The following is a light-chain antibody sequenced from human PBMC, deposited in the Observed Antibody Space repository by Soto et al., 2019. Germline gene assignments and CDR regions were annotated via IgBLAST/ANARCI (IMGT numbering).Light chain of an antibody. Sequence: EIVLTQSLGTLSLSPGERSTRSRMASHSINTSFLAWFQQKPGQANRILIYAADTRATGIKDRFSGSASETDFTLTINRMEPEDSAVYYCKQYASAQFSLGTGTQLDIK. J-gene: IGKJ3*01. CDR2: AAD. V-gene: IGKV3-20*01. CDR3: KQYASAQFS. CDR1: HSINTSF.